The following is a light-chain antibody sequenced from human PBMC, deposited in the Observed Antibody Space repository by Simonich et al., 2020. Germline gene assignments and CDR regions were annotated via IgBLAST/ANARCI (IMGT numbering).Light chain of an antibody. CDR3: QQYNSYSET. CDR2: KAS. J-gene: IGKJ1*01. Sequence: DIQMTQSPSTLYASVGDRVTITCRASQSISSWLAWYQQKPGKAPTLLIYKASSLESGVPSRFSGSGSGTEFTLTISSLQPDDFATYYCQQYNSYSETFGQGTKVEIK. V-gene: IGKV1-5*03. CDR1: QSISSW.